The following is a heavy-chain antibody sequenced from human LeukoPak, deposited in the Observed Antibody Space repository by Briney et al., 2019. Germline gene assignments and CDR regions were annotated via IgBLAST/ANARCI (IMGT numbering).Heavy chain of an antibody. CDR1: GFTFSTYS. J-gene: IGHJ4*02. Sequence: GGSLRLSCAASGFTFSTYSMNWVRQAPGKGLEWVSSISTSSTYIYYADSVEGRFTISRDNAKNSLYLQMNSLRAEDTAVYYCARGYSNYAHFDYWGQGTLVTVSS. CDR3: ARGYSNYAHFDY. CDR2: ISTSSTYI. V-gene: IGHV3-21*04. D-gene: IGHD4-11*01.